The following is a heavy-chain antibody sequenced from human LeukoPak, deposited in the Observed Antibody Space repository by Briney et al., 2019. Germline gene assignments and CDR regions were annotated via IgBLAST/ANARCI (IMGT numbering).Heavy chain of an antibody. Sequence: PGRSLRLSCAASGFTFTRYDMHWVRQRVGKGLQWVSGIGTADDTYYPVSVEGRFTISRENAKNSLYLQMNSLRAGDTAVYYCARGDTSGASFDYWGQGTLVIVSS. CDR1: GFTFTRYD. J-gene: IGHJ4*02. D-gene: IGHD3-22*01. V-gene: IGHV3-13*01. CDR3: ARGDTSGASFDY. CDR2: IGTADDT.